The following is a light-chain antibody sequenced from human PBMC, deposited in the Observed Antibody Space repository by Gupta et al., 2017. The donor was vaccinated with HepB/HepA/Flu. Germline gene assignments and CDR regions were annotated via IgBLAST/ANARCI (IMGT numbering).Light chain of an antibody. Sequence: QSALTQPASVSESPGQSITISCTGSNNDVGGHNFVSWYQQHPGEAPKLIIYDVSNRPSRISSRFSGSKSDNTASLTISGLQAEDEAEYYCSSFTSITTLYVFGTGTKVSVL. CDR1: NNDVGGHNF. J-gene: IGLJ1*01. V-gene: IGLV2-14*01. CDR2: DVS. CDR3: SSFTSITTLYV.